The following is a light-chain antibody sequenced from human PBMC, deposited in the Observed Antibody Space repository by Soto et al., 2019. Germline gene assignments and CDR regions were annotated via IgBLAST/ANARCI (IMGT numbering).Light chain of an antibody. CDR3: SSYTSISTLYV. Sequence: QSVLTQPASVSGSPGQSITISCTGTNSDAGGYNYVSWYQQHPGKAPELMIYEVSHRPSGVSNRFSGSKSDNTASLTISGLQAEDEADYYCSSYTSISTLYVFGTGTRSPS. CDR1: NSDAGGYNY. V-gene: IGLV2-14*01. CDR2: EVS. J-gene: IGLJ1*01.